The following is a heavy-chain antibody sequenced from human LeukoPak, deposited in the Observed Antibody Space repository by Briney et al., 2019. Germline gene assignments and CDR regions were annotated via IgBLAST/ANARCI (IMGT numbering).Heavy chain of an antibody. CDR1: GYTLTELS. J-gene: IGHJ6*02. D-gene: IGHD4-17*01. CDR3: AGRSTVTTPTYYYYGMDV. V-gene: IGHV1-24*01. CDR2: FVPEDGET. Sequence: ASVKVSCKVSGYTLTELSMHWVRQAPGKGLEWMGGFVPEDGETIYAQKFQGRVTMTEDTSTDTAYMELSSLRSEDTAVYYCAGRSTVTTPTYYYYGMDVWGQGTTVTVSS.